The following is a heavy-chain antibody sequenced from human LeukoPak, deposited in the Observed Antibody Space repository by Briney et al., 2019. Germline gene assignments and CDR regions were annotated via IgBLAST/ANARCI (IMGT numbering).Heavy chain of an antibody. D-gene: IGHD3-10*01. J-gene: IGHJ6*04. CDR2: ISSSSSYI. CDR1: RFTFSSYS. CDR3: ATIREVWGDYYYGMDV. V-gene: IGHV3-21*01. Sequence: PGGSLRLSCAASRFTFSSYSMNWVRQAPGKGLEWVSSISSSSSYIYYADSVKGRFTISRDNAKNSLYLQMNSLRAEDTAVYYCATIREVWGDYYYGMDVWGKGTTVTVSS.